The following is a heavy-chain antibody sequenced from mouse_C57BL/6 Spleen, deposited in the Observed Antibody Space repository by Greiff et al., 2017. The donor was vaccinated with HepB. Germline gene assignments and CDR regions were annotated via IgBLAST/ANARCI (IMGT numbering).Heavy chain of an antibody. D-gene: IGHD2-12*01. J-gene: IGHJ3*01. CDR2: INPNNGGT. V-gene: IGHV1-26*01. CDR1: GYTFTDYY. Sequence: VQLQQSGPELVKPGASVKISCKASGYTFTDYYMNWVKQSHGKSLEWIGDINPNNGGTSYNQKFKGKATLTVDKSSSTAYMELRSLTSEDSAVYYCARGCYAGAYWGQGTLVTVSA. CDR3: ARGCYAGAY.